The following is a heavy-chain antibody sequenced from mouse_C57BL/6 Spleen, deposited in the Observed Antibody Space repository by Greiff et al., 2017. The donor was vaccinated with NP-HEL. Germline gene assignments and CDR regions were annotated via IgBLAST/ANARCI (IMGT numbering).Heavy chain of an antibody. V-gene: IGHV1-19*01. Sequence: EVQLQQSGPVLVKPGASVKMSCKASGYTFTDYYMNWVKQSHGKSLEWIGVINPYNGGTSYNQKFKGKATLTVDKSSSTAYMALNSLTSEDSAVYYCARGGYDGSWFAYWGQGTLVTVSA. D-gene: IGHD2-3*01. CDR3: ARGGYDGSWFAY. CDR2: INPYNGGT. J-gene: IGHJ3*01. CDR1: GYTFTDYY.